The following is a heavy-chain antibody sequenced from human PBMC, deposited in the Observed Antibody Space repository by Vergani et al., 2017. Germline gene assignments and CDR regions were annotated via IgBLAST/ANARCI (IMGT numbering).Heavy chain of an antibody. CDR2: IVVGSGNT. CDR1: GFTFTSSA. Sequence: VQLVESGPEVKKPGTSVKVSCKASGFTFTSSAMQWVRQARGQRLEWIGWIVVGSGNTNYAQKFQERVTITRDMSTSTAYMELSSLRSEDTAVYYCAARDINHYYDSSGYYYFDYWGQGTLVTVSS. CDR3: AARDINHYYDSSGYYYFDY. D-gene: IGHD3-22*01. J-gene: IGHJ4*02. V-gene: IGHV1-58*02.